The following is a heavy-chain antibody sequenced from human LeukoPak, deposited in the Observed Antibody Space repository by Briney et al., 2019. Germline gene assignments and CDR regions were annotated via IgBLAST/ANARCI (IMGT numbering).Heavy chain of an antibody. V-gene: IGHV3-7*04. CDR3: ARGDVSSAYRAFDY. D-gene: IGHD3-22*01. Sequence: GGSLRLSCAASGFTFSRYWMTSVRQAPGKGLEWVANIKEDGSEKNYVDSVKGRFIISRDNAENSLYLQMNSLRAEDTAVYYCARGDVSSAYRAFDYWGQGTLVTVSS. CDR2: IKEDGSEK. CDR1: GFTFSRYW. J-gene: IGHJ4*02.